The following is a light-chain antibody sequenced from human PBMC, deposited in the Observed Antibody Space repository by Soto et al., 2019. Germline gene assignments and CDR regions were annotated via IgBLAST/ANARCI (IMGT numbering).Light chain of an antibody. CDR3: CSYAGTFYV. J-gene: IGLJ1*01. V-gene: IGLV2-11*01. CDR1: SSDFGGYNY. Sequence: SALTQLRSVSGSPVQTVTISCTGTSSDFGGYNYVSWYQHHPGKAPRLMIYDVRERPSGVPERCSRSKSGNTASLTISGLQAEDEADYYCCSYAGTFYVFGTGTKVTVL. CDR2: DVR.